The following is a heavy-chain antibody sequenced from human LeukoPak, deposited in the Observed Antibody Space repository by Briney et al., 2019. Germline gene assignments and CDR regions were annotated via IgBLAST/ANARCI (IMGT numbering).Heavy chain of an antibody. J-gene: IGHJ5*02. Sequence: SVKVSCKASGGTFSSYAISWVRQAPGQGLEWMGGIIPIFGTANYAQKFQGRVTITADKSTSTAYMELSSLRSEDTAVYYCARTTVAVVPAAIFNWFDPWGQGTLVTVSS. CDR2: IIPIFGTA. D-gene: IGHD2-2*02. CDR3: ARTTVAVVPAAIFNWFDP. V-gene: IGHV1-69*06. CDR1: GGTFSSYA.